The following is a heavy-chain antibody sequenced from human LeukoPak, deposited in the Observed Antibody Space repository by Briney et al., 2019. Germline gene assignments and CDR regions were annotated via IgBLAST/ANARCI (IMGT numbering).Heavy chain of an antibody. V-gene: IGHV3-30*04. CDR2: ISYDGSNK. Sequence: PGRSLRLSCAASGVTFSSYAMHWVRQAPGKGLDWVAVISYDGSNKYYADSVKGRFTISRDNSKNTLYLQMNSLRAEDTAVYYCARDRKGEYSSGWYNFDYWGQGTLVTVSS. D-gene: IGHD6-19*01. J-gene: IGHJ4*02. CDR1: GVTFSSYA. CDR3: ARDRKGEYSSGWYNFDY.